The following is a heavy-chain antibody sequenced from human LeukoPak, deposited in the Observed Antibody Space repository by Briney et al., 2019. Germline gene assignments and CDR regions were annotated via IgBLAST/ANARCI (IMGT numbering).Heavy chain of an antibody. CDR1: GFTFSSYG. D-gene: IGHD3-10*01. CDR2: IWYDGSNK. J-gene: IGHJ4*02. Sequence: GGSLRLSCAASGFTFSSYGMHWVRQAPGKGLEWVAVIWYDGSNKYYADSVKGRFTISRDNSKNTLYLQMNSLRAEDTAVYYCARGKYYYGSGSYRSGILDYWGQGTLVTVSS. V-gene: IGHV3-33*01. CDR3: ARGKYYYGSGSYRSGILDY.